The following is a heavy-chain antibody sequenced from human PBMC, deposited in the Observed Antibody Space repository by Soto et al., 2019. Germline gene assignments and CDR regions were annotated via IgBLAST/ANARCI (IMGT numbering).Heavy chain of an antibody. J-gene: IGHJ6*02. D-gene: IGHD3-22*01. Sequence: PGGSLRLSCAASGFTFSSYWMHWVRQAPGKGLVWVSRINSDGSSTSYADSVKGRFTISRDNAKNTLYLQMNSLRAEDTAVYYCARGDDSRPDYYYYYGMDVWGQGTTVTVAS. V-gene: IGHV3-74*01. CDR1: GFTFSSYW. CDR2: INSDGSST. CDR3: ARGDDSRPDYYYYYGMDV.